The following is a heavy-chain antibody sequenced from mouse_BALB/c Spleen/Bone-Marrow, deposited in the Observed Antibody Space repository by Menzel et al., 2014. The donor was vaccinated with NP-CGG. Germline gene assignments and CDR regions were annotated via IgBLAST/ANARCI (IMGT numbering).Heavy chain of an antibody. CDR2: ILPGSGST. D-gene: IGHD2-1*01. J-gene: IGHJ3*01. V-gene: IGHV1-9*01. CDR3: AGNGNYPAWFAY. Sequence: QVRLQHSGAELMKPGASVKISCKATGYTFSSYWIEWVKQRPGHGLEWIGEILPGSGSTNYNEKFKGKATFTADTSSNTAYMQLSSLTSEDSAVYYCAGNGNYPAWFAYWGQGTLVTVSA. CDR1: GYTFSSYW.